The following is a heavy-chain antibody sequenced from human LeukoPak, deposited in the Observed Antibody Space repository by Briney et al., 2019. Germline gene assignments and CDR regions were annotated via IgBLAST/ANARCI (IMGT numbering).Heavy chain of an antibody. D-gene: IGHD6-13*01. CDR1: GGIFSSYA. V-gene: IGHV1-69*05. CDR2: ITPVFGPT. J-gene: IGHJ4*02. Sequence: SVKVSCKASGGIFSSYAVNWVRQAPGQGLEWMGGITPVFGPTNYAQKFQGRVTMTTDTSTSTAYMELRSLRSDDTAVYYCARGSSWYFGDYWGQGTLVTVSS. CDR3: ARGSSWYFGDY.